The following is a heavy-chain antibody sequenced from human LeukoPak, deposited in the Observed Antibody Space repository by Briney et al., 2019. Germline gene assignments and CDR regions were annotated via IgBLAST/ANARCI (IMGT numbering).Heavy chain of an antibody. V-gene: IGHV4-59*01. D-gene: IGHD5/OR15-5a*01. CDR2: IYYSGST. Sequence: SETLSLTCTVSGGSISSYYWSWIRQPPGKGLEWIGYIYYSGSTNYNPSLKSRVTISVDTSKNQFSLKLSSVTAADTAVYYCARERIESYYYYMDVWGKGTTVTVSS. J-gene: IGHJ6*03. CDR3: ARERIESYYYYMDV. CDR1: GGSISSYY.